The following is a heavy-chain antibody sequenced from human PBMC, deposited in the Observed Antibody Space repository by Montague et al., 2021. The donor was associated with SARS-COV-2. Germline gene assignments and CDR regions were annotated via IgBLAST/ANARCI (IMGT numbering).Heavy chain of an antibody. J-gene: IGHJ3*02. D-gene: IGHD2-8*01. V-gene: IGHV4-31*03. CDR3: ARAKGFIVLMVYAMGAFDI. CDR1: GGSISSGGYY. CDR2: IYHSGST. Sequence: TLSLTCTVSGGSISSGGYYWSWIRQHPGKGLEWIGYIYHSGSTYYNPSLKSRVTISVDTSKNQFSLKLSSVTAADTAVYYCARAKGFIVLMVYAMGAFDIWGQGTMVTVSS.